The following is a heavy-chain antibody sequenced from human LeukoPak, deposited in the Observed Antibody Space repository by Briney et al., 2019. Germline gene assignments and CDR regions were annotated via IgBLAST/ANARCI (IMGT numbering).Heavy chain of an antibody. V-gene: IGHV3-30-3*01. Sequence: GGSLRLSCAASGFTFSSYAMHWVRQAPGKGLEWVAVISYDGSNKYYADSVKGRFTISRDNAKNSLYLQMNSLRDEDTAVYYCARGHEVAIFGVGQHIFDYWGQGTLVTVSS. CDR2: ISYDGSNK. CDR3: ARGHEVAIFGVGQHIFDY. J-gene: IGHJ4*02. CDR1: GFTFSSYA. D-gene: IGHD3-3*01.